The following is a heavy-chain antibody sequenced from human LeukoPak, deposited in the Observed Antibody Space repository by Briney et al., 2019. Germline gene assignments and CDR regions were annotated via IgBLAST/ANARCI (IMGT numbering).Heavy chain of an antibody. Sequence: GGSLRLSCAASGFTFSNYWMLWVRQAPGMGLVWVSRIRSEGSDTTYADSVKGRFTISRDNAKSTLYLQMNSLRAEDTAVYYCLYHDNGVTSSLESYWGQGILVTVST. CDR3: LYHDNGVTSSLESY. D-gene: IGHD3-16*01. CDR1: GFTFSNYW. CDR2: IRSEGSDT. J-gene: IGHJ4*02. V-gene: IGHV3-74*01.